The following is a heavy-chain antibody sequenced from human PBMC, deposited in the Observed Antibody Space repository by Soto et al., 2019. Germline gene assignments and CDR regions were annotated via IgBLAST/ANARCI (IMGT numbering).Heavy chain of an antibody. V-gene: IGHV3-23*01. CDR1: GFILSSYY. D-gene: IGHD5-12*01. CDR2: FSGGDGSS. CDR3: AKRARDGYHSPIDY. J-gene: IGHJ4*02. Sequence: EVQLLESGGGLVQSGGSLRLSCAASGFILSSYYMSWVRRAPGKGPEWVSGFSGGDGSSQYADSVKGRFTISSDNSKNTLYLQMNSLRVEDTAIYYCAKRARDGYHSPIDYWGQGTLVTVAS.